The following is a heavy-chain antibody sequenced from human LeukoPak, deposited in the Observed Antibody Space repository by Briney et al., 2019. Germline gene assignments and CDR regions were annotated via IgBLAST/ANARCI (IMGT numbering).Heavy chain of an antibody. CDR2: IYYSGST. CDR1: GGSISSYY. Sequence: PSETLPLTCTVSGGSISSYYWSWIRQPPGKGLEWIGYIYYSGSTNYNPSFKSRVTISVDTSKNQFSLKLSSVTAADTAFYYCARELQDVFDIWGQGTMVTVSS. V-gene: IGHV4-59*01. J-gene: IGHJ3*02. CDR3: ARELQDVFDI. D-gene: IGHD4-11*01.